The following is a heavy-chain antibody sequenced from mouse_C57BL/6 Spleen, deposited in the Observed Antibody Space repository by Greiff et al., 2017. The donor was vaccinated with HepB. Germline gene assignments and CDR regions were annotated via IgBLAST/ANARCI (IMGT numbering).Heavy chain of an antibody. V-gene: IGHV1-9*01. CDR1: GYTFTGYW. Sequence: QVQLQQSGAELMKPGASVKLSCKATGYTFTGYWIEWVKQRPGHGLEWIGEILPGSGSTNYNEKFKGKATFTADTSSNTAYMQLSSLTTEDSAIYYCARAFYYYGSSAYAMDYWGQGTSVTVSS. D-gene: IGHD1-1*01. CDR2: ILPGSGST. CDR3: ARAFYYYGSSAYAMDY. J-gene: IGHJ4*01.